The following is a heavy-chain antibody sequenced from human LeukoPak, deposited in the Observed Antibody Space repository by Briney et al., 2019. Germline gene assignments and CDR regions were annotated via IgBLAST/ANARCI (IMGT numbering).Heavy chain of an antibody. CDR2: MNPNSGNT. CDR1: GYTFTSYD. Sequence: ASVKVSCKASGYTFTSYDINWVRQATGQGLEWMGRMNPNSGNTGYAQKFQGRVTMTRNTSISTAYMELSSLRSEDTAVYYCARGKARDGYNYPGIFDYWGQGTLVTVSS. CDR3: ARGKARDGYNYPGIFDY. V-gene: IGHV1-8*01. J-gene: IGHJ4*02. D-gene: IGHD5-24*01.